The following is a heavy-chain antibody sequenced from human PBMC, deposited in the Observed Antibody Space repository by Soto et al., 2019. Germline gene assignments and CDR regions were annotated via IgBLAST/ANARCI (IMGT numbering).Heavy chain of an antibody. V-gene: IGHV3-23*01. CDR3: AKDVGRDGYNADAFDI. CDR2: FSGSGGST. Sequence: EVQLLESGGGLVQPGGSLRLSCAASGFTFSSYAMSWVRQAPGKGLEWVSAFSGSGGSTYYADSGKGRFTISRDNSKNTLYLQLNSLRAEDTAVYYCAKDVGRDGYNADAFDIWGQGTMVTVSS. J-gene: IGHJ3*02. D-gene: IGHD5-12*01. CDR1: GFTFSSYA.